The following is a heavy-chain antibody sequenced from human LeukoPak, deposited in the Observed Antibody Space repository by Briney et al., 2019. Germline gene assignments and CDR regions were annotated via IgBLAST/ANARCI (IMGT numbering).Heavy chain of an antibody. V-gene: IGHV1-2*02. CDR2: INPNSGGT. D-gene: IGHD1-26*01. CDR1: GYTFTGYY. CDR3: AKTPPWELTYYYYMDV. J-gene: IGHJ6*03. Sequence: ASVKVSCKASGYTFTGYYMHWVRQAPGQGLEWMGWINPNSGGTNYAQKFQGRVTMTRDTSISTAYMELSSLRSEDTAVYYCAKTPPWELTYYYYMDVWGKGTTVTVSS.